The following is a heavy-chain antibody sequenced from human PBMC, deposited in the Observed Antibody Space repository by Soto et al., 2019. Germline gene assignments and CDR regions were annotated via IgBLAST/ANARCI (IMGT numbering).Heavy chain of an antibody. CDR3: AKDRGYSSSWYHY. CDR2: ISGSGSST. V-gene: IGHV3-23*01. D-gene: IGHD6-13*01. Sequence: EVQLLESGGGLVQPGGSLRLSCAASGFTFSSYAMSWVRQAPGKGLEWVSAISGSGSSTYYADSVKGRFTISRDNSKNTLYLQMNSLRADDTAVYYCAKDRGYSSSWYHYWGQGTLVTVSS. CDR1: GFTFSSYA. J-gene: IGHJ4*02.